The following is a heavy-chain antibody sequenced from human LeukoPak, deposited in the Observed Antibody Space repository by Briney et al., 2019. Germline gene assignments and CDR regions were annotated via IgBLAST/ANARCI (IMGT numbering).Heavy chain of an antibody. J-gene: IGHJ4*02. CDR3: ARGSVALDY. D-gene: IGHD6-19*01. Sequence: GGSLRLSCAASGFTVSSNYMSWVRQAPGKGPEWVSVIYNGGSTYYADSVKGRFTMSRDNSKNTLYLQMNSLRSEDTAVYYCARGSVALDYWGQGTLVTVSS. CDR1: GFTVSSNY. V-gene: IGHV3-66*02. CDR2: IYNGGST.